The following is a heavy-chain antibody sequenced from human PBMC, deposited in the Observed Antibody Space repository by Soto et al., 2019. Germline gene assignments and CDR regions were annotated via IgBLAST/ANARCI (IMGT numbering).Heavy chain of an antibody. CDR2: IYWDDDR. V-gene: IGHV2-5*02. Sequence: QITMKESGPPLLKPTQTLTLTCTFSGFSFISSGEGVGWIRQPPGKALEWLALIYWDDDRRYNPSLENRLTNTKNTNSARRQLVLTLTAADPADTATYYCAHRQRIIRYFVLGYFDSWGQGAPVAVSS. D-gene: IGHD3-9*01. CDR1: GFSFISSGEG. J-gene: IGHJ4*02. CDR3: AHRQRIIRYFVLGYFDS.